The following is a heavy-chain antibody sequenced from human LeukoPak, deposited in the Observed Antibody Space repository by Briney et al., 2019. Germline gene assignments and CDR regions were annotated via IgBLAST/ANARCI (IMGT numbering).Heavy chain of an antibody. V-gene: IGHV3-21*01. Sequence: PGGSLRLSCAASGFTFSSYSMNWVRQAPGKGLEWVSSISSSSSYIYYADSVKGRFTISRDNAKNPLYLQMNSLRAEDTAVYYCARNGDWNWFDPWGQGTLVTVSS. J-gene: IGHJ5*02. D-gene: IGHD2-21*02. CDR3: ARNGDWNWFDP. CDR2: ISSSSSYI. CDR1: GFTFSSYS.